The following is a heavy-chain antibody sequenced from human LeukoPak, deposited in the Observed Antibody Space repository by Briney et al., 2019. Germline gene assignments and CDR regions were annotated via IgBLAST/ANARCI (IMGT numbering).Heavy chain of an antibody. D-gene: IGHD3-10*01. CDR1: GFTFSSYA. J-gene: IGHJ4*02. CDR3: TTDLGTYYHGSQRLIPIDY. Sequence: GGSLRLSCAASGFTFSSYAMHWVRQAPGKGLEWIGRIKSKTDGETTNYAEPVRGRFTISRDDSKSAVYLQMNSLKIEDTAVYYCTTDLGTYYHGSQRLIPIDYWGQGTLVTVSS. CDR2: IKSKTDGETT. V-gene: IGHV3-15*01.